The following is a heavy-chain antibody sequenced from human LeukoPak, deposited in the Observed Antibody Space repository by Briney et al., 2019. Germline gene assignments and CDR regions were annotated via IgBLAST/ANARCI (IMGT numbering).Heavy chain of an antibody. CDR1: GYSISSGYY. V-gene: IGHV4-38-2*02. CDR2: IYHSGST. CDR3: ARRNPSYCSSTSCLGYSYGYIGEYAFDI. J-gene: IGHJ3*02. D-gene: IGHD2-2*01. Sequence: PSETLSLTCTVSGYSISSGYYWGWIRQPPGKGLEWIGSIYHSGSTYYNPSLKSRVTMSVDTSKDQFSLKLSSVTAADTAVYYCARRNPSYCSSTSCLGYSYGYIGEYAFDIWGQGTMVTVSS.